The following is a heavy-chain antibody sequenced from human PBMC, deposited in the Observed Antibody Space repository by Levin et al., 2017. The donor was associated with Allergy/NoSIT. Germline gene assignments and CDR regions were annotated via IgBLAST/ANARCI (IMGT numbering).Heavy chain of an antibody. CDR2: INYGGSTT. D-gene: IGHD1-20*01. CDR3: AGVIIGYPVPRRANHFGMDG. Sequence: PSETLSLTCGVYGGSFSDYFWSWIRQTPGQGLEWIGEINYGGSTTNYNPSLESRVSISIDTSKRQFSLKLASVTAADTAVYFCAGVIIGYPVPRRANHFGMDGWGQGIMVTVSS. V-gene: IGHV4-34*01. CDR1: GGSFSDYF. J-gene: IGHJ6*02.